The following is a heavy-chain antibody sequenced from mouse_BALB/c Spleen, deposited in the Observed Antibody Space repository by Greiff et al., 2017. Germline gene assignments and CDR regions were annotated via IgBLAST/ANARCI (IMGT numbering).Heavy chain of an antibody. V-gene: IGHV1-80*01. CDR3: ARDGYDGPWFAY. Sequence: VQLQQSGAELVRPGSSVKISCKASGYAFSSYWMNWVKQRPGQGLEWIGQIYPGDGDTNYNGKFKGKATLTADKSSSTAYMQLSSLTSDDSAVYFCARDGYDGPWFAYWGQGTLVTVSA. CDR2: IYPGDGDT. J-gene: IGHJ3*01. D-gene: IGHD2-2*01. CDR1: GYAFSSYW.